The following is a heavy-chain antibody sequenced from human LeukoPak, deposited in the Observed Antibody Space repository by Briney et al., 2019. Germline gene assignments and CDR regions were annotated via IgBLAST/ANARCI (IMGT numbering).Heavy chain of an antibody. CDR1: GYTFTSLD. CDR3: ARGFYGDPFDY. J-gene: IGHJ4*02. Sequence: ASVKVSCKTSGYTFTSLDINWVRQASGQGLEWMGWMNTHSGNTGYAQKFQGRVTMTRNTSISTAYMELSSLRSEDTAVYYCARGFYGDPFDYWGQGTLVTVSS. D-gene: IGHD4-17*01. V-gene: IGHV1-8*02. CDR2: MNTHSGNT.